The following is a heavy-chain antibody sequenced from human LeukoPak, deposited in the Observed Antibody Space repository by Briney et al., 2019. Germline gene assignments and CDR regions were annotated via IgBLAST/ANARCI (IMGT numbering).Heavy chain of an antibody. Sequence: PGGSLRLSCAASGFTFSDSWMNWVRRAPGKGLEWVANIRQNGKSKYYADSVRGRFTISRDNAHSTLYLEMNSLTAEDTAIYYCGRETWQAYNDFWSGYVTDWGQGILVTVSS. CDR1: GFTFSDSW. D-gene: IGHD3-3*01. V-gene: IGHV3-7*01. CDR3: GRETWQAYNDFWSGYVTD. J-gene: IGHJ4*02. CDR2: IRQNGKSK.